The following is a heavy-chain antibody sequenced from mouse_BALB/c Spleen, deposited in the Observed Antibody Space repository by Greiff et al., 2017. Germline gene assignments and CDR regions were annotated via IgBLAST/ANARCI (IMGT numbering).Heavy chain of an antibody. J-gene: IGHJ1*01. CDR3: AKGGGNNERYWYFDV. V-gene: IGHV1-54*01. CDR2: IIPGSGGT. Sequence: QVQLQQSGAELVRPGPSLSVSCTASGYAFTNYLLEWVKRRPGHGLEWIGVIIPGSGGTNYNEKFKSKATLTADKSSSTNYMQLSRLTSDDAAVYSCAKGGGNNERYWYFDVWGAGTTVTVSS. CDR1: GYAFTNYL. D-gene: IGHD1-1*02.